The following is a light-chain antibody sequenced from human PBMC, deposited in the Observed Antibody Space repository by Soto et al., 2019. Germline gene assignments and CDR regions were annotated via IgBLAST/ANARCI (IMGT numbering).Light chain of an antibody. CDR2: GAS. V-gene: IGKV1-39*01. CDR1: QIINTR. CDR3: HQSFDVPRT. Sequence: DIQMTQSPSSLSAVVGDRVTITCRASQIINTRLNWYQQKPGKAPSLLIYGASTLQSGVPSRFSGSGSGTDFTLTITSLQPEDFATYYCHQSFDVPRTFGQGTKVEV. J-gene: IGKJ1*01.